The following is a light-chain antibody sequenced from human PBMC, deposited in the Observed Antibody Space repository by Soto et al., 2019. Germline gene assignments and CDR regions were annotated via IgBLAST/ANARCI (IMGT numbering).Light chain of an antibody. CDR2: RAS. V-gene: IGKV1-5*03. CDR1: QSIGSW. CDR3: QQYESHPHT. Sequence: DIQMTQSPSTLSGSVGDRVTITCRASQSIGSWLAWYQQKPGKAPKFMIYRASILESGVPARFSGSGSGTDFTLTISSLQPDDFASYYCQQYESHPHTFERGTKVDIK. J-gene: IGKJ2*01.